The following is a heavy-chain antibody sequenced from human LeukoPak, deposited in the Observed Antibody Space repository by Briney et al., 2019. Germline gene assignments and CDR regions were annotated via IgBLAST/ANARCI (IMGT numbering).Heavy chain of an antibody. CDR2: INPNSGGA. Sequence: ASVKVSCKASGYTFTGYYMHWVRQAPGQGLEWMGWINPNSGGANYAQKFQGRVTMTRDTSVSTAYMELSRLRSDDTAVYYCARGLRYYYYGMDVWGQGTTVTVSS. V-gene: IGHV1-2*02. J-gene: IGHJ6*02. D-gene: IGHD5-12*01. CDR3: ARGLRYYYYGMDV. CDR1: GYTFTGYY.